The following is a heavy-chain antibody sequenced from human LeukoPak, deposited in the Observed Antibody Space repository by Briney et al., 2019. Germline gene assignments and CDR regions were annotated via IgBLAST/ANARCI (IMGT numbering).Heavy chain of an antibody. D-gene: IGHD6-13*01. CDR3: ANNRRGYSSSWYFSNSFDP. CDR1: GFTFGDYG. V-gene: IGHV3-23*01. J-gene: IGHJ5*02. CDR2: ISGSGGST. Sequence: PGGSLRLSCAASGFTFGDYGMSWVRQAPGKGLEWVSAISGSGGSTYYADSVKGRFTISRDNSKNTLYLQMNSLRAEDTAVYYCANNRRGYSSSWYFSNSFDPWGQGTLVTVSS.